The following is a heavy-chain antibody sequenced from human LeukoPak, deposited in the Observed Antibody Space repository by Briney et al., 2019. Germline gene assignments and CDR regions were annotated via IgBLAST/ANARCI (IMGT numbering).Heavy chain of an antibody. CDR1: GGSISSYY. CDR3: ATYPPNI. Sequence: SETLSLTCTVSGGSISSYYWSWIRQPPGKELEWIGYIYYSGSTNYNPSLKSRVTISVDTCKNQFSLKLSSVTAADTAVYYCATYPPNIWGQGTMVTVSS. V-gene: IGHV4-59*01. CDR2: IYYSGST. J-gene: IGHJ3*02.